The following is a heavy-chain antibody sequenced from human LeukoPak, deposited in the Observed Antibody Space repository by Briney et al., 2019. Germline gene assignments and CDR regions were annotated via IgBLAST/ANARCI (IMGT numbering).Heavy chain of an antibody. CDR3: IREVQVRASASLGL. CDR2: MNSAGTTI. Sequence: GGSLRLSCAASGFTISGFWMHWVRQVPGGGLVWVARMNSAGTTINYADSVKGRFTISRDNVRNTLHLQMNNLSLEDTAVYFCIREVQVRASASLGLRGRGTLVTVS. J-gene: IGHJ4*01. V-gene: IGHV3-74*01. D-gene: IGHD1-1*01. CDR1: GFTISGFW.